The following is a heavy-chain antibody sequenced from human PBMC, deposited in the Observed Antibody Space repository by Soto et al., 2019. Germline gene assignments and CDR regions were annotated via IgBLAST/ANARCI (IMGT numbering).Heavy chain of an antibody. J-gene: IGHJ4*02. V-gene: IGHV1-18*01. CDR2: ISAYNGNT. D-gene: IGHD2-15*01. CDR3: ARSVGAADFDY. Sequence: ASVKVSCKASGYTFANYGIHWVRQAPGHRLEWMGWISAYNGNTNYAQKLQGRVTMTTDTSTSTAYMELRSLRSDDTAVYYCARSVGAADFDYWGQGTLVTVSS. CDR1: GYTFANYG.